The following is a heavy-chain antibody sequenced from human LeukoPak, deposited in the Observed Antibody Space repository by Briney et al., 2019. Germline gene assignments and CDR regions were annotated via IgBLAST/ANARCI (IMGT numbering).Heavy chain of an antibody. J-gene: IGHJ4*02. D-gene: IGHD6-19*01. CDR2: IFYSQST. CDR1: AGSLSSNSYS. Sequence: PSETLSLTCTVHAGSLSSNSYSCGWILQPPGTGLEWIGRIFYSQSTYYAASLKSRVTISVDTSKNQFSLKLSSVTAADTAVYYCARHSSGWYPDYWGQGTLVTVSS. CDR3: ARHSSGWYPDY. V-gene: IGHV4-39*01.